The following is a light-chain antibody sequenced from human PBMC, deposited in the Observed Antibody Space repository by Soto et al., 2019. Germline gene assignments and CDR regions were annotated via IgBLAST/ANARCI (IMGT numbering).Light chain of an antibody. V-gene: IGKV1-5*01. Sequence: DIQMTQSPSTLSASVGDRVTITCRASQSISSWLSWYQQTPGKAPKLLIDDASSLESGVPSRFSGSGSGTEFALSISSLQPDDFATYYCQQYNSYSWTFGQGTKVEIK. CDR3: QQYNSYSWT. J-gene: IGKJ1*01. CDR1: QSISSW. CDR2: DAS.